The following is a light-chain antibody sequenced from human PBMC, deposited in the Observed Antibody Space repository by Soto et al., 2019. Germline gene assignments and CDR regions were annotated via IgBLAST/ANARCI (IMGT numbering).Light chain of an antibody. CDR3: QQYSDWPPIT. Sequence: EIVLTQSPATLSLSPWERATLSCRASQTVTNYLAWYQQKPGQPPRLLIYGASSRATGIPARFSGSGSGTDFTLTISSLQSEDFAVYYCQQYSDWPPITFGQGTRLEIK. CDR1: QTVTNY. CDR2: GAS. V-gene: IGKV3-15*01. J-gene: IGKJ5*01.